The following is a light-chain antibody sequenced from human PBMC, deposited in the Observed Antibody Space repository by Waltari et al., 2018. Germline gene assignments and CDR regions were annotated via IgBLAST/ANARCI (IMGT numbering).Light chain of an antibody. CDR1: QGISNW. Sequence: DIQMTQSPSSVSASVGDRITITCRASQGISNWLAWYQQKPGKAPNLLIYAASSLQSGVPSRFSGSGSGRDFTLIITSLQPEDFATYYCQQSYSFTRTFGQGTKVEIK. V-gene: IGKV1-12*01. J-gene: IGKJ1*01. CDR3: QQSYSFTRT. CDR2: AAS.